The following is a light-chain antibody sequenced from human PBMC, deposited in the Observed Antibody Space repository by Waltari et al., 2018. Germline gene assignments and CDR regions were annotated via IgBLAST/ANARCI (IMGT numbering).Light chain of an antibody. J-gene: IGKJ4*01. CDR1: QGSRSY. CDR3: QQVNNYPLT. CDR2: AAT. Sequence: QLTQSPSSLSASVGDRATITGRASQGSRSYLAWYQQKPEKDPKLLIYAATTLQSGVPSRFSRSRSETDFTLCISSLLPEDFATYYCQQVNNYPLTFGGGPKVEIK. V-gene: IGKV1-9*01.